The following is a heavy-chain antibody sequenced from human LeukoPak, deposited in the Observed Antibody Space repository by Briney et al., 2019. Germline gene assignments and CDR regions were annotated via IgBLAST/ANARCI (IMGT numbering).Heavy chain of an antibody. CDR3: AGMGSWATRAYDY. V-gene: IGHV3-48*02. Sequence: GGSLRLSCAASGFPLSSFDMSWVRQAPGKGLEWVSFINSGSRTIFYADSVKGRFTISRDNAKNSLYLQMNSLRDEDTAVYYCAGMGSWATRAYDYWGQGTLVTVSS. D-gene: IGHD3-16*01. J-gene: IGHJ4*02. CDR2: INSGSRTI. CDR1: GFPLSSFD.